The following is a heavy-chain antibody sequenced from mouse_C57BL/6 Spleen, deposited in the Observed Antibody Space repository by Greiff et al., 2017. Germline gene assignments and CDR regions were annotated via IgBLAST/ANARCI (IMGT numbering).Heavy chain of an antibody. CDR2: ISDGGSYT. CDR3: ARGGDYFDY. CDR1: GFTFSSYA. J-gene: IGHJ2*01. V-gene: IGHV5-4*03. Sequence: EVMLVESGGGLVKPGGSLKLSCAASGFTFSSYAMSWVRQTPEKRLEWVATISDGGSYTDYPDNVKGRFTISRDNAKNNLYLQMSHLKSEDTAMYYCARGGDYFDYWGQGTTLTVSS.